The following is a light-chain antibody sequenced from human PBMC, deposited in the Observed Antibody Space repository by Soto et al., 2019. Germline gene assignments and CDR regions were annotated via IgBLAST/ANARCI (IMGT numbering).Light chain of an antibody. Sequence: QSVLTQPPSASGSPGQSVTISCTVTSSDVGGYNYVSWYQQYPGRAPKLMIYEVTKRPSGVPDRFSGSKSGNTASLTVSGLQAEDEADYYCSSYAASNNFYFVFGGGTKLSVL. J-gene: IGLJ3*02. CDR1: SSDVGGYNY. CDR2: EVT. V-gene: IGLV2-8*01. CDR3: SSYAASNNFYFV.